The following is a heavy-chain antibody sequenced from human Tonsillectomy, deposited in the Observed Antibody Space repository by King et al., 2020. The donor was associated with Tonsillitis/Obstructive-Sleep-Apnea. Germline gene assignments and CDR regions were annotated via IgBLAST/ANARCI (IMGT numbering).Heavy chain of an antibody. V-gene: IGHV1-2*02. J-gene: IGHJ4*02. CDR2: INPNTGGT. CDR1: GYTLTGYY. CDR3: ESNWGSPSNFEY. Sequence: VQLVESGAEVKKPGASVKVSCRASGYTLTGYYIHWVRQAPGQGLEWMGWINPNTGGTNYAQKFQGRVTLTRDTSISTAYMELSRLRSDDTAVYYCESNWGSPSNFEYWGQGTLVTVSS. D-gene: IGHD7-27*01.